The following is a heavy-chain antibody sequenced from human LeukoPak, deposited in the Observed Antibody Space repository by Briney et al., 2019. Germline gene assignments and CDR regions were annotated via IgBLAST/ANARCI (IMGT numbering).Heavy chain of an antibody. CDR1: GFTFSSFS. D-gene: IGHD5-12*01. CDR3: TRIRHSGYSYGMDV. CDR2: ISSSSSYI. Sequence: GGSLRLSCAASGFTFSSFSMNWVRQAPGKGREWVSSISSSSSYIYYADSVKGRFTISRDNARNSLYLQMNSLRAEDTAVYYCTRIRHSGYSYGMDVWGQGTTVTVSS. J-gene: IGHJ6*02. V-gene: IGHV3-21*01.